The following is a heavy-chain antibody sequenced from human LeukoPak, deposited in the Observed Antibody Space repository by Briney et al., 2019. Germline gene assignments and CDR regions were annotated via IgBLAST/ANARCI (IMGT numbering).Heavy chain of an antibody. Sequence: PSETLSLTCAGYGGSFSGYYWSWIRQPPGKGLEGIGEINHSGSTNYNPSLKSRVTMSVDTSKNQFSLKLSSVTAADTAVYYCARRVRGWHSDYWGQGTLVTVSS. CDR2: INHSGST. V-gene: IGHV4-34*01. D-gene: IGHD6-19*01. CDR3: ARRVRGWHSDY. J-gene: IGHJ4*02. CDR1: GGSFSGYY.